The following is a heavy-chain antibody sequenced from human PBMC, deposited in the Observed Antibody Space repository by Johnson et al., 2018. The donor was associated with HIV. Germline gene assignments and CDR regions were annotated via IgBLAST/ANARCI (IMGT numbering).Heavy chain of an antibody. CDR2: IRYDGSNK. V-gene: IGHV3-30*02. Sequence: QMQLVESGGGVVQPGGSLRLSCAASGFTFSSYGMHWVRQAPGKGLEWVAFIRYDGSNKYYADSVKGRFTISRDNSKNTLYLQMNSLRAEDTAVYYCARGGASDAFDIWGQGTMVTVSS. D-gene: IGHD4/OR15-4a*01. CDR3: ARGGASDAFDI. J-gene: IGHJ3*02. CDR1: GFTFSSYG.